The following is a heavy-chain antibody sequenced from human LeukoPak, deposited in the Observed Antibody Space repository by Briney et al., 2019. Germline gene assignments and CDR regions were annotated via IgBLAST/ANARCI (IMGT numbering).Heavy chain of an antibody. Sequence: GESLQISCKGSGYSFTTYWIGWVRQMPGKGLEWMGIIYPGDSDTRYSPSFQGQVTISADKSITTAYLQWSSLKASDTAMYYCARHSLGRWFDPWGQGTLVTVSS. CDR2: IYPGDSDT. V-gene: IGHV5-51*01. D-gene: IGHD1-26*01. CDR1: GYSFTTYW. J-gene: IGHJ5*02. CDR3: ARHSLGRWFDP.